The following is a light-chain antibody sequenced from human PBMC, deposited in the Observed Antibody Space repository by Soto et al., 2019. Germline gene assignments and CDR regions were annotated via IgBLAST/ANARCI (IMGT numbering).Light chain of an antibody. V-gene: IGLV1-47*02. CDR1: SSNIGTNY. CDR2: CND. CDR3: ATRDNSLSRWV. J-gene: IGLJ3*02. Sequence: QSLLTQPPSASGTPGQRVTISCSGSSSNIGTNYVYWYKQLPGTAPKLLIYCNDQRPSGVPDRLSGSKSGTSASLAISGLRSEDEADYYCATRDNSLSRWVFGGGTKFTVL.